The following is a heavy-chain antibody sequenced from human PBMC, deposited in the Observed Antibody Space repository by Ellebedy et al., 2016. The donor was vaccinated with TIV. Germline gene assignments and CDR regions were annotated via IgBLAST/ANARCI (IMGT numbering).Heavy chain of an antibody. J-gene: IGHJ4*02. CDR2: IDGSGGST. CDR3: ARGSTLVTYHGRSFFDY. D-gene: IGHD4/OR15-4a*01. Sequence: GGSLRLSCAASGFTFSSYAMNWVRQAQGKGLEWVSAIDGSGGSTYFADSVKGRFTISRDNSKNTMYLLMNNLRADDTATYYCARGSTLVTYHGRSFFDYWGQGTLVTVSA. CDR1: GFTFSSYA. V-gene: IGHV3-23*01.